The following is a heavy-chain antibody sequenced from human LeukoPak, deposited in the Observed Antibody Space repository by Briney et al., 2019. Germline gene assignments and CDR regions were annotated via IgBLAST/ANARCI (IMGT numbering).Heavy chain of an antibody. CDR3: AGRGSYYDY. Sequence: LAGGSLRLSCAASGFTFSSYAMHWVRQAPGKGLEWVAVISYDGSNKYYADSVKGRFTISRDNSKNTLYLQMNSLRAEDTAVYYCAGRGSYYDYWGQGTLVTVSS. CDR1: GFTFSSYA. J-gene: IGHJ4*02. D-gene: IGHD1-26*01. V-gene: IGHV3-30-3*01. CDR2: ISYDGSNK.